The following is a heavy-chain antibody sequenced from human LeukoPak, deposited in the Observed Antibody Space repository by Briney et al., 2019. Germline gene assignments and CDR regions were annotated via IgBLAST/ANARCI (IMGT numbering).Heavy chain of an antibody. CDR1: GGSINSGGYS. CDR3: ARGGYGVMFDY. Sequence: SETLSLTCGVSGGSINSGGYSWTWIRQPPGKGLEWIGCLFYSGSSFSNPSLKSRATISVDTSKNQFSLKLSSVTAADTAVYYCARGGYGVMFDYWGQGTLVAVSS. J-gene: IGHJ4*02. CDR2: LFYSGSS. V-gene: IGHV4-30-4*07. D-gene: IGHD4-17*01.